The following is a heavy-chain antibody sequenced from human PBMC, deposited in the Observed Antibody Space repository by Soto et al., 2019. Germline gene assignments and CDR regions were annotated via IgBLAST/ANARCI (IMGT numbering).Heavy chain of an antibody. CDR3: GKERGGERYAAYFDL. CDR1: GFTLSNIG. J-gene: IGHJ4*02. Sequence: QVQLVESGGGVVQPGTSLRLACAASGFTLSNIGMQWVRQAPGKGLEWVAVITAGGNTKYYADSVKGRFTISRDNSKNTLFLQMNSLRTEDTAVYYCGKERGGERYAAYFDLWGQGTLVTVSA. D-gene: IGHD2-21*01. V-gene: IGHV3-30*18. CDR2: ITAGGNTK.